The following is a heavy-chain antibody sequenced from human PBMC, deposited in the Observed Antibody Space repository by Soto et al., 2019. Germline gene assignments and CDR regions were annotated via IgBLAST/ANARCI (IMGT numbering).Heavy chain of an antibody. CDR3: AKNGQLPYYYYAMDV. Sequence: QGQLVQSGPEVKKPGASVKVSCKASGYTFTRYGISWVRQAPRQGLEWMGWISGYNGDTNYAQKVQGRVTMTIDTSTSTAYMELRSLTSDDTAIYYCAKNGQLPYYYYAMDVWGQGTTVTVSS. D-gene: IGHD1-1*01. CDR2: ISGYNGDT. CDR1: GYTFTRYG. V-gene: IGHV1-18*01. J-gene: IGHJ6*02.